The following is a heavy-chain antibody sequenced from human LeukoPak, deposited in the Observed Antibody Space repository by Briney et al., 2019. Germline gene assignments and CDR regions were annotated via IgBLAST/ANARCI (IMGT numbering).Heavy chain of an antibody. CDR2: INHSGST. V-gene: IGHV4-34*01. J-gene: IGHJ5*02. CDR3: ARVLIPLWLNWFDP. CDR1: GGSFSGYY. D-gene: IGHD3-10*01. Sequence: SETLSLTCAVYGGSFSGYYWSWIRQPPGKGLEWIGEINHSGSTNYNPSLKSRVTISVDTSKNQFSLKLSSVTAADTAVYYCARVLIPLWLNWFDPWGQGTLVTVSS.